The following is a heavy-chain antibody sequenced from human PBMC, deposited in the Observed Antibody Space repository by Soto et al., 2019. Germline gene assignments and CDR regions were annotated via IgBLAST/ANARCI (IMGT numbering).Heavy chain of an antibody. J-gene: IGHJ6*02. CDR1: GFTFSTCT. V-gene: IGHV3-21*01. Sequence: EVHLVESGGGLVKPGGSLRLSCAVSGFTFSTCTMNWVRQGPGKGLEWVSSISPSTSHIYYADSVKGRFTISRDNAKNSLFLQMISLRAEDTAVYYCSGCSGGACHQNYGMDVWGQGTTVTVSS. D-gene: IGHD2-15*01. CDR3: SGCSGGACHQNYGMDV. CDR2: ISPSTSHI.